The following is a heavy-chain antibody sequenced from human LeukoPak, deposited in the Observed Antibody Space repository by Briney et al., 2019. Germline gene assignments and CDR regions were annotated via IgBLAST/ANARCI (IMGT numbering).Heavy chain of an antibody. J-gene: IGHJ4*02. Sequence: GGSLRLSCAASGFTFSSYSMSWVRQAPGKGLEWVSYISSSSGTIHYADSVQGRFTISRDNAKNSLHLQMNSLRAEDTAVYYCAKARQLRFLEWLFIDYWGQGTLVTVSS. D-gene: IGHD3-3*01. V-gene: IGHV3-48*04. CDR2: ISSSSGTI. CDR1: GFTFSSYS. CDR3: AKARQLRFLEWLFIDY.